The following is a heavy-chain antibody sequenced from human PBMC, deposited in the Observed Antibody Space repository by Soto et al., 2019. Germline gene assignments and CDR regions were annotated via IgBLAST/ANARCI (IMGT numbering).Heavy chain of an antibody. CDR1: GGSISSYY. CDR2: IYYSGST. CDR3: ARGRYSYGTRTFDY. J-gene: IGHJ4*02. Sequence: KASETLSLTCTVSGGSISSYYWSWIRQPPGKGLEWIGYIYYSGSTNYNPSLKSRVTISVDTSKNQFSLKLSSVTAADTAVYYCARGRYSYGTRTFDYWGQGTLVTVSS. D-gene: IGHD5-18*01. V-gene: IGHV4-59*01.